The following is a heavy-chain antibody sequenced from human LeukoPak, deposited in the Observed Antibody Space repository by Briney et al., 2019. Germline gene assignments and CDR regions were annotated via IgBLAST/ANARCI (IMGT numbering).Heavy chain of an antibody. V-gene: IGHV1-8*03. CDR1: GYTFTSYD. CDR2: MNPNSGNT. D-gene: IGHD3-22*01. CDR3: ARRITQYYYDSSGYYYVNDYYMDV. J-gene: IGHJ6*03. Sequence: ASVKVSCKASGYTFTSYDINWVRQATGQGLEWMGWMNPNSGNTGYAQKFQGRVTITRNTSISTAYMELSSLRSEDTAVYYCARRITQYYYDSSGYYYVNDYYMDVWGKGTTVTVSS.